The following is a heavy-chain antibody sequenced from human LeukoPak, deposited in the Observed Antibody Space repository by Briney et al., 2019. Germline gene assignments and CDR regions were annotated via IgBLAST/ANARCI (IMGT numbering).Heavy chain of an antibody. Sequence: ASVKVSCKASGYTFTSYYMHWVRQAPRQGLEWMGIISPSGGSTSFAQKFQGRVTMTRDTSTSTVYMELSSLRSEDTAVYYCARDRNYYDSSGYYYYWGQGTLVTVSS. V-gene: IGHV1-46*01. J-gene: IGHJ4*02. CDR2: ISPSGGST. CDR1: GYTFTSYY. CDR3: ARDRNYYDSSGYYYY. D-gene: IGHD3-22*01.